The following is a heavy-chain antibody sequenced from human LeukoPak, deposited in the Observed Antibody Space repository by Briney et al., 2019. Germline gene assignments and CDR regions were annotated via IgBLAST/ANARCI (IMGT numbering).Heavy chain of an antibody. D-gene: IGHD6-13*01. CDR1: GGSFSGYY. V-gene: IGHV4-34*01. Sequence: PSETLSLTCAVYGGSFSGYYWSWIRQPPGKGLEWIGEINHSGSTNYNPSLKSRVTISVDTSKNQFSLKLSSVTAADTAVYYCARFWVSGAFDIWGQGTMVTVSS. CDR3: ARFWVSGAFDI. CDR2: INHSGST. J-gene: IGHJ3*02.